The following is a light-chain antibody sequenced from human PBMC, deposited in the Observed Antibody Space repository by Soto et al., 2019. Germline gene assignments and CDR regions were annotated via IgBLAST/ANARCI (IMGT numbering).Light chain of an antibody. CDR1: QGISIW. CDR3: QQYNNYPLI. Sequence: DLQMTQSPSSLTASVGDRVTITCRASQGISIWLAWYQQTPEKAPKSLIYEASILQSGVPSRFSGSGSGTEFTLTISSLQPEDFATYYCQQYNNYPLIFGGGTKVEIK. J-gene: IGKJ4*01. CDR2: EAS. V-gene: IGKV1D-16*01.